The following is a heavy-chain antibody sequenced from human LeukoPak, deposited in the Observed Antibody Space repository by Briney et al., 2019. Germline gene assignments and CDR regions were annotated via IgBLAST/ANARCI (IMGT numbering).Heavy chain of an antibody. J-gene: IGHJ3*02. CDR1: GFTFSSYA. CDR2: IRRTGANT. Sequence: PGGSLRLSCEASGFTFSSYAMNWVRQAPGKGLEWVSTIRRTGANTYYADSVKGRFTISRDNSKNTLYLQMNSLRAEDTAVYYCARHIVVVTATLHDAFDIWGQGTMVTVSS. D-gene: IGHD2-21*02. CDR3: ARHIVVVTATLHDAFDI. V-gene: IGHV3-23*01.